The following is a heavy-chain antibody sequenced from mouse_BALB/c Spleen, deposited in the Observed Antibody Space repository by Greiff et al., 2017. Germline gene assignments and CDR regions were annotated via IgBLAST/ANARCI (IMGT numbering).Heavy chain of an antibody. Sequence: QVHVKQSGPGLVAPSQSLSITCTVSGFSLTSYGVHWVRQPPGKGLEWLGVIWAGGSTNYNSALMSRLSISKDNSKSQVFLKMNSLQTDDTAMYYCARDNYDYDEAFAYWGQGTLVTVSA. CDR2: IWAGGST. CDR1: GFSLTSYG. D-gene: IGHD2-4*01. V-gene: IGHV2-9*02. J-gene: IGHJ3*01. CDR3: ARDNYDYDEAFAY.